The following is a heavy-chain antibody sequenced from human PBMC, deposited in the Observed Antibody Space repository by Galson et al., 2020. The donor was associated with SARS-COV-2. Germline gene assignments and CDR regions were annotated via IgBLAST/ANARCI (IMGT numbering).Heavy chain of an antibody. CDR3: ARESGVEMATSAGGDGMDV. D-gene: IGHD5-12*01. CDR2: IYSSGSD. Sequence: SETLSLTCAVSAGSISSGGYSWSWIRQHPGKGLEWIGYIYSSGSDYYNPSLKSRVTISVDTSKNQFSLKLSSVTAADTAVYYCARESGVEMATSAGGDGMDVWGQGTTVTVSS. J-gene: IGHJ6*02. CDR1: AGSISSGGYS. V-gene: IGHV4-31*11.